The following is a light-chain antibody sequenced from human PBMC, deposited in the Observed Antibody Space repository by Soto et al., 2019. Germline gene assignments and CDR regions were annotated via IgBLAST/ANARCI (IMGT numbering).Light chain of an antibody. J-gene: IGLJ2*01. V-gene: IGLV2-14*01. Sequence: QSVLTQPASVSGSPGQSITISCSGTSSDIGGYKYVSWYQQLPDKAPKLMIYEVSNRPSGVSNRFSGSRSGNTASLTISGLQAEDEADYYCSSYTGDTTPVFGGGTKLTVL. CDR1: SSDIGGYKY. CDR2: EVS. CDR3: SSYTGDTTPV.